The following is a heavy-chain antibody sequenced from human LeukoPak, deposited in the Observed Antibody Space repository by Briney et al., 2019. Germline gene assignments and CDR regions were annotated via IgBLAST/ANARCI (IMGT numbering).Heavy chain of an antibody. CDR3: ARRTFPNDAFDI. CDR2: ISGSGSDI. CDR1: GFTFSTFS. Sequence: PGGSLRLSCAASGFTFSTFSMNWVRQTAGKGPGWVSAISGSGSDIYYADSVKGRFTISRDNPKRSLYLQMNSLRAEDTAVYYCARRTFPNDAFDIWGQGTMVTVSS. D-gene: IGHD1-7*01. V-gene: IGHV3-21*01. J-gene: IGHJ3*02.